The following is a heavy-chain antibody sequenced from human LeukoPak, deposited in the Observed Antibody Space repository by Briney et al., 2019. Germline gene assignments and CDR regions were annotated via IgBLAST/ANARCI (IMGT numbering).Heavy chain of an antibody. CDR3: AKRGDGAFDAFDI. J-gene: IGHJ3*02. CDR2: ISGSGGST. D-gene: IGHD2-21*02. CDR1: GFTFSSYA. V-gene: IGHV3-23*01. Sequence: GGSLRLSCAASGFTFSSYAMSCVRQAPGKGLEWVSAISGSGGSTYYADSVKGRFTISRDNSKNTLYLQMNSLRAEDTAVYYCAKRGDGAFDAFDIWGQGTMVTVSS.